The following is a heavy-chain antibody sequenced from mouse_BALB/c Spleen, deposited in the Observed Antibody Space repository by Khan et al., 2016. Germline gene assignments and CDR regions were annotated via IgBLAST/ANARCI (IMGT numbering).Heavy chain of an antibody. D-gene: IGHD1-1*01. CDR1: GFNIKDTY. Sequence: VQLKESGAELVKPGASVKLSCTASGFNIKDTYMHWVKQRPEQGLEWIGRIAPATGNTKYDPKFQGKATITADTSSNTAYLQLSSLTSEDTAVYYRSAPVGADFYYWGQGTTLTVSS. J-gene: IGHJ2*01. V-gene: IGHV14-3*02. CDR3: SAPVGADFYY. CDR2: IAPATGNT.